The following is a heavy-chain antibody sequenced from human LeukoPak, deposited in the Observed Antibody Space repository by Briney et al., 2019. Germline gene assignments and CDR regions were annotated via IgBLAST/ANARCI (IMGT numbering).Heavy chain of an antibody. D-gene: IGHD3-22*01. J-gene: IGHJ4*02. V-gene: IGHV3-30*02. Sequence: GGSLRLSCAASGFTFSNAWMSWVRQAPGKGLEWVAFIRYDGGNKFYADSVKGRFTISRDNSKNTLYLQMNSLRVEDTAVYYCAKGLGSGYQFDYWGQGTLVTVSS. CDR1: GFTFSNAW. CDR3: AKGLGSGYQFDY. CDR2: IRYDGGNK.